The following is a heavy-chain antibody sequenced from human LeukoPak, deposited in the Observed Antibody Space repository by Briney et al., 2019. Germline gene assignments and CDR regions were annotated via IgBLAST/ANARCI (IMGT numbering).Heavy chain of an antibody. CDR2: IKPDGSDM. CDR1: GFTFSTYW. D-gene: IGHD3-16*01. Sequence: GGSLRLSCAASGFTFSTYWMNWVRQAPGKGLEWVANIKPDGSDMYYVDSVKGRFTVSRDNTRNSLYLQMNSLRAEDTAVYYCAKGGDHWGQGTLVTVSS. CDR3: AKGGDH. V-gene: IGHV3-7*01. J-gene: IGHJ4*02.